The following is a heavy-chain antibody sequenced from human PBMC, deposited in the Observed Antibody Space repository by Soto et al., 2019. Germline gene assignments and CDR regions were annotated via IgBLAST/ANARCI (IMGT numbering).Heavy chain of an antibody. CDR2: ISKNGDEG. J-gene: IGHJ4*02. CDR3: ASYVRGPAFYLDS. V-gene: IGHV3-23*01. D-gene: IGHD3-10*02. Sequence: LRLSCAASGFTFTAYAMSWVRQAPGKGLEWVSVISKNGDEGYYEDSVTGRFTISRDSSNNLLYLRMSSLRVEDTAVYYCASYVRGPAFYLDSWGQGTLVTVSS. CDR1: GFTFTAYA.